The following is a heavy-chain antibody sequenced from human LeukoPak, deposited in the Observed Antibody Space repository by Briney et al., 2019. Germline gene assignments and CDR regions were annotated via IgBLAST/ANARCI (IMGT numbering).Heavy chain of an antibody. CDR1: GGSISSYY. CDR3: ARESIAAAGNWFDP. D-gene: IGHD6-13*01. J-gene: IGHJ5*02. V-gene: IGHV4-59*01. CDR2: IYYSGST. Sequence: PSETLSLTCTVSGGSISSYYWSWIRQPPGKGLEWIGYIYYSGSTNYNPSLESRVTISVDTSKNQFSLKLSSVTAADTAVYYCARESIAAAGNWFDPWGQGTLVTVSS.